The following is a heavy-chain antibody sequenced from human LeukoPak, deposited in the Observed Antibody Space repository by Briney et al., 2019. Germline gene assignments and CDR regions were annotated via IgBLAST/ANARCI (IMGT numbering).Heavy chain of an antibody. CDR2: INHSGSI. CDR3: ARSIAAAGTSY. D-gene: IGHD6-13*01. V-gene: IGHV4-34*01. Sequence: PSGTLSLTCAVYGGSFSGYYWSWIRQPPGKGLEWVGEINHSGSINYNPSLKSRVTISVDTSKNQFSLKLSSVTAADTAVYYCARSIAAAGTSYWGQGTLVTVSS. CDR1: GGSFSGYY. J-gene: IGHJ4*02.